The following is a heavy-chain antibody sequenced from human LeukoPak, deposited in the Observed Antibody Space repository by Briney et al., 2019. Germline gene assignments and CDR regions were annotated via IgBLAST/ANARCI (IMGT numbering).Heavy chain of an antibody. V-gene: IGHV3-23*01. CDR2: ISGSDGST. D-gene: IGHD3-10*01. Sequence: GGSLRLSCAASGFTFSSYAMSWVRQAPGKGLEWVSAISGSDGSTYYADSVKGRFTISRDNSKNTLYLQMNSLRAEDTAVYYCAKDHYYGSGSSDYWGQGTLVTVSS. J-gene: IGHJ4*02. CDR3: AKDHYYGSGSSDY. CDR1: GFTFSSYA.